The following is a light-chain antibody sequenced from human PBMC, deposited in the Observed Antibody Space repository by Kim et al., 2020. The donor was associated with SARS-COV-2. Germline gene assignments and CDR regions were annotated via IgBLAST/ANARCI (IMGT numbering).Light chain of an antibody. CDR1: NIGDKS. V-gene: IGLV3-21*04. CDR2: YDS. CDR3: QVWDSSSDHVV. J-gene: IGLJ2*01. Sequence: SYELTQPLSESAATGKTATITCGGNNIGDKSVHWYQQKPGQAPLLVLYYDSDRPSGIPERFSGSNSGNTATLTISRVEAGDEADYYCQVWDSSSDHVVFGGGTQLTVL.